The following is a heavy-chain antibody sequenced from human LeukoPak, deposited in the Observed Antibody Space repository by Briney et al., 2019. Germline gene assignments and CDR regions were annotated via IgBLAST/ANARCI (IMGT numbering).Heavy chain of an antibody. J-gene: IGHJ2*01. CDR1: GGSISSYY. Sequence: PSETLSLTCTVSGGSISSYYWSWIRQPPGKGLEWIGYISYSGNTNYNPSLKSRVTISVDTSKNQFSLKLSSVTAADTAVYYCARHTTYFDTLAGYSPFWYFDLWGRGTLVTVSS. D-gene: IGHD3-9*01. V-gene: IGHV4-59*01. CDR3: ARHTTYFDTLAGYSPFWYFDL. CDR2: ISYSGNT.